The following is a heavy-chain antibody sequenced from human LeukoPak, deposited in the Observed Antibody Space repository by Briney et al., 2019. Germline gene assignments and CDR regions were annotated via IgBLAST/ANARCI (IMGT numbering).Heavy chain of an antibody. CDR1: GDSIDDSY. J-gene: IGHJ6*03. CDR3: ARGRRIVVVLGATRTHRDYYMDV. V-gene: IGHV4-34*01. CDR2: TYHSGST. D-gene: IGHD2-15*01. Sequence: SETLSLTCTVSGDSIDDSYWSWIRQSPGKGLEWIGETYHSGSTNYNSSLKSRVTISLDTSKNQFSLKLSSVTAADTAVYYCARGRRIVVVLGATRTHRDYYMDVWGKGTTVTVSS.